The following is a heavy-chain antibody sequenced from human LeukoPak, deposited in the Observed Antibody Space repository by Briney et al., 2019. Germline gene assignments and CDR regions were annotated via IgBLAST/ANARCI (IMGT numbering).Heavy chain of an antibody. J-gene: IGHJ4*02. CDR1: GVTLSSYG. D-gene: IGHD2-2*01. CDR2: ISNDGTNK. V-gene: IGHV3-30*18. CDR3: AKDRYCDSTSCPTDY. Sequence: GGSLGLSCVAYGVTLSSYGMHWVRQAPGKGLEWVAVISNDGTNKYYADSVKGRFTISRDNSKNTLYLQMNSLRAEDTAVYYCAKDRYCDSTSCPTDYWGQGTLVTVSS.